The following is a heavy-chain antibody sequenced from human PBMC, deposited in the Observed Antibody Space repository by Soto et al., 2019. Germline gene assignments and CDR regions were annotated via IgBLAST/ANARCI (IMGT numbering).Heavy chain of an antibody. CDR3: ASWDYDVLTGYSYDD. J-gene: IGHJ4*02. Sequence: QVQLVQSGAEVKKPGSSVKVSCKASGGTFNNYGMGWVRQAPGQGLEWMGGIIPMTGRTNYAQKFQGRLTLTADASRSTAYMELRSLRSDDTAAYYCASWDYDVLTGYSYDDWGQGTLVTVSS. D-gene: IGHD3-9*01. V-gene: IGHV1-69*01. CDR2: IIPMTGRT. CDR1: GGTFNNYG.